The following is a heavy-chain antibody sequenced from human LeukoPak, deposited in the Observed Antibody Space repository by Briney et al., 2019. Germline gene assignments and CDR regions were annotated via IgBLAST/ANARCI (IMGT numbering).Heavy chain of an antibody. Sequence: GRSLRPSCAASGFTFSDYYMSWVRQAPGKGLEWVSYISSSGSTIYYADSVKGRFSISRDNAKNSLYLQMNSLRAEDTAVYYCARAGFDYGMDVWGQGTTVTVSS. CDR2: ISSSGSTI. CDR1: GFTFSDYY. J-gene: IGHJ6*02. V-gene: IGHV3-11*01. CDR3: ARAGFDYGMDV. D-gene: IGHD3-3*01.